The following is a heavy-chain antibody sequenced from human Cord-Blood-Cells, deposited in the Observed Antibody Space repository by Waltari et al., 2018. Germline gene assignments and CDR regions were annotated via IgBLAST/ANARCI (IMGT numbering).Heavy chain of an antibody. D-gene: IGHD1-1*01. J-gene: IGHJ4*02. CDR2: IIPIFGTA. CDR1: GGTFSSYA. V-gene: IGHV1-69*12. CDR3: ARGNHQLELDY. Sequence: QVQLVQSGAEVKKPGSSVKVSCKAPGGTFSSYAISWRRQAAGQGLEWMGGIIPIFGTANYAQKFQGRVTITADESTSTAYMELSSLRSEDTAVYYCARGNHQLELDYWGQGTLVTVSS.